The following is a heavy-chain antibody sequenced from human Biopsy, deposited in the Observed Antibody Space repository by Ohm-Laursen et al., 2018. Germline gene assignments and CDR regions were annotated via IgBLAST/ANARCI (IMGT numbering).Heavy chain of an antibody. CDR2: IYYSGST. CDR1: GVYISDYY. Sequence: SDTLSLTCSVSGVYISDYYWSWIRQPPGRGLEWVGSIYYSGSTNYNPSLKSRVTISADTSKSQLSLHLTSVTAADTALYYCASRGLVMASDYYFDDWGQGTLVTVSS. V-gene: IGHV4-59*08. D-gene: IGHD3/OR15-3a*01. CDR3: ASRGLVMASDYYFDD. J-gene: IGHJ4*02.